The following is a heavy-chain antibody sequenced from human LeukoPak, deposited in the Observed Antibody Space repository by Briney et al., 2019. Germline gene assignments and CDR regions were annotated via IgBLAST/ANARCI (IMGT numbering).Heavy chain of an antibody. J-gene: IGHJ4*02. CDR1: GFPFSSYW. Sequence: GGSLRLSCVASGFPFSSYWMTWVRQAPGKGLEWVANIKQDGSKKSYVDSVKGRFTISRDNAKNSLYLQINSLRAEDTAVYYCGKGSSSGWRLGRNDYWGQGTLVTVSS. CDR2: IKQDGSKK. CDR3: GKGSSSGWRLGRNDY. D-gene: IGHD6-19*01. V-gene: IGHV3-7*03.